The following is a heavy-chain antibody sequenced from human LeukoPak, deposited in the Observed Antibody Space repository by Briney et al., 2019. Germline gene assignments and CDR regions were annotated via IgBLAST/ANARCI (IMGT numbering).Heavy chain of an antibody. V-gene: IGHV3-48*01. J-gene: IGHJ6*02. CDR3: ARDLPSYDFWSGYIDYYYGMDV. Sequence: GSLRLSCAASGFTFSSYSMNWVRQAPGKGLEWVSYISSSSTIYYADSVKGRFTISRDNAKNSLYLQMNSLRAEDTAVYYCARDLPSYDFWSGYIDYYYGMDVWGQGTTVTVSS. CDR2: ISSSSTI. D-gene: IGHD3-3*01. CDR1: GFTFSSYS.